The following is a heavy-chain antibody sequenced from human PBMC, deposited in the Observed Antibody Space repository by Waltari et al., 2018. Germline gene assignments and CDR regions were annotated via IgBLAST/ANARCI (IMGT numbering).Heavy chain of an antibody. CDR1: GFTFSSYE. D-gene: IGHD2-15*01. CDR2: ISSSGSTI. Sequence: EVQLVESGGGLVQPGGSLRLSCAASGFTFSSYEMNWVRQAPGKGLEWVSYISSSGSTIYYADSVKGRFTISRDNAKNSLYLQMNSLRAEDTAVYYCAREVVIAATIDYWGQGTLVTVSS. CDR3: AREVVIAATIDY. V-gene: IGHV3-48*03. J-gene: IGHJ4*02.